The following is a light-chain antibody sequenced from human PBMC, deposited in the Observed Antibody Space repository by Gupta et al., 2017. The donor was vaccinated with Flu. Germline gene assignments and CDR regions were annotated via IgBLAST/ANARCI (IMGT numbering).Light chain of an antibody. V-gene: IGLV2-14*01. CDR1: SSDVGAYNY. CDR3: SSFTGINTLLYV. Sequence: QSALTQPASVSGSPGQSVTISCPGTSSDVGAYNYVSWYQQYSGKAPKIMIYEVSNRPSGVSNRFSGSKSGNTASLTISGLQAEDEATYYCSSFTGINTLLYVFGSGTKVIVL. J-gene: IGLJ1*01. CDR2: EVS.